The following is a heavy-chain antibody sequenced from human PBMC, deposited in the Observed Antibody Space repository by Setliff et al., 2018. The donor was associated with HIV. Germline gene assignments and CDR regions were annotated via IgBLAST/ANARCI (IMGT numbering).Heavy chain of an antibody. CDR3: AGENPDGWLHHYTDV. Sequence: PSETLSLTCTVSGGSFSDYYWSWIRQPPGKGLEWIGEINHSGTTNPNPSLKSRVTISVDTSKNQFSLRLTSVTAADTAVYYCAGENPDGWLHHYTDVWGKGTTVTVSS. D-gene: IGHD2-15*01. CDR1: GGSFSDYY. J-gene: IGHJ6*03. V-gene: IGHV4-34*01. CDR2: INHSGTT.